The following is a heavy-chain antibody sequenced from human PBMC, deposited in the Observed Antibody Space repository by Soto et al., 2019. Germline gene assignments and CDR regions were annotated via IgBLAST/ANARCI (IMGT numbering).Heavy chain of an antibody. CDR2: IYHSGST. CDR3: ARGAGYYGSGSYLWGFDY. V-gene: IGHV4-30-2*05. J-gene: IGHJ4*02. Sequence: SETLSLTCAVSGGSISSGGYSWSWIRQPPGKGLEWIGYIYHSGSTYYNPSLKSRITINPDTSKNQFSLQLNSVTPEDTAVYYCARGAGYYGSGSYLWGFDYWGQGTLVTVSS. CDR1: GGSISSGGYS. D-gene: IGHD3-10*01.